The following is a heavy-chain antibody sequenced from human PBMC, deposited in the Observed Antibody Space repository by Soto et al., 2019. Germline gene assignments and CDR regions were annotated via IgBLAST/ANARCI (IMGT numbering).Heavy chain of an antibody. D-gene: IGHD2-15*01. V-gene: IGHV4-59*01. J-gene: IGHJ4*02. CDR2: IYYSGST. CDR3: ARGGDILLVVAPFDY. Sequence: PSETLSLTCTASGVSISSYYWRWIRQPPGKGLEWIGYIYYSGSTNYNPSFKSRVTISVDTSKNHFSLKLSSVTAADTAVYYCARGGDILLVVAPFDYWGQGTLVTVSS. CDR1: GVSISSYY.